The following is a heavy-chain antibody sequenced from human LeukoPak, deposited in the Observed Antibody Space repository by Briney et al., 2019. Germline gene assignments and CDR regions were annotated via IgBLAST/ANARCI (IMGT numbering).Heavy chain of an antibody. J-gene: IGHJ4*02. V-gene: IGHV3-48*03. D-gene: IGHD5-18*01. Sequence: PGGSLRLSCAASGSTFSSYEMNWVRQAPGKGLEWVSYISSSGSTIYYADSVKGRFTISRDNAKNSLYLQMNSLRAEDTAVYYCARGRGYSYGFFDYWGQGTLVTVSS. CDR3: ARGRGYSYGFFDY. CDR2: ISSSGSTI. CDR1: GSTFSSYE.